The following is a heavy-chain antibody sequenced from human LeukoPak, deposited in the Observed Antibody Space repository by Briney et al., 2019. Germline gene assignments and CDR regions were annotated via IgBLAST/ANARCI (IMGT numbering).Heavy chain of an antibody. CDR1: GGSINSGSYY. CDR2: IYTSGST. J-gene: IGHJ4*02. CDR3: ARSSCSGGSCYFSYFDY. D-gene: IGHD2-15*01. Sequence: SETLSLTCTVSGGSINSGSYYWSWIRQPAGKELEWIGRIYTSGSTKYNPSLKSRVTISVDTSKNQFSLKLSSVTAADTAVYYCARSSCSGGSCYFSYFDYWGQGTLVTVSS. V-gene: IGHV4-61*02.